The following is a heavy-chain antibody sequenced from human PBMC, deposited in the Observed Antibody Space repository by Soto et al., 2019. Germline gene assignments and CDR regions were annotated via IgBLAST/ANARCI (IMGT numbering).Heavy chain of an antibody. D-gene: IGHD1-1*01. J-gene: IGHJ4*02. Sequence: QVHLVQSGAEVKKPWASVKVSCKGSGYIFTTYGITWVRQAPGQGLEWMGWISAHNGNPNYAQKIQGRVTVTRDTSTSTAYMELRNLRSDDTAVYYCARGRYGDYWGQGALVTVSS. CDR3: ARGRYGDY. V-gene: IGHV1-18*01. CDR2: ISAHNGNP. CDR1: GYIFTTYG.